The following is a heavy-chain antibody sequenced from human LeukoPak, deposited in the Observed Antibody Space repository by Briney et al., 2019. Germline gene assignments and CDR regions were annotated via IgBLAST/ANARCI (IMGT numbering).Heavy chain of an antibody. Sequence: ASVKVSCKASGYTFTSYGINWVRQATGQGLEWMGWMNPNSGNTGYAQKFQGRVTMTRNTSISTAYMELSSLRSEDTAVYYCARGRQLWSDNWFDPWGQGTLVTVSS. D-gene: IGHD5-18*01. CDR1: GYTFTSYG. V-gene: IGHV1-8*02. J-gene: IGHJ5*02. CDR3: ARGRQLWSDNWFDP. CDR2: MNPNSGNT.